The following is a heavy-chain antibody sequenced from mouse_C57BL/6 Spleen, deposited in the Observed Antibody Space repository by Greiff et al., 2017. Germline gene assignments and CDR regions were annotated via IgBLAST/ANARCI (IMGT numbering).Heavy chain of an antibody. D-gene: IGHD1-1*01. J-gene: IGHJ4*01. Sequence: EVQLQQSGPGLVKPSQSLSLTCSVTGYSITSGYYWNWIRQFPGNKLEWMGYISYDGSNNYNPSLKNRISITRDTSKNQFFLKLNSVTTEDTATYYCARALITTVVATGDAMDYWGQGTSVTVSS. CDR2: ISYDGSN. CDR1: GYSITSGYY. CDR3: ARALITTVVATGDAMDY. V-gene: IGHV3-6*01.